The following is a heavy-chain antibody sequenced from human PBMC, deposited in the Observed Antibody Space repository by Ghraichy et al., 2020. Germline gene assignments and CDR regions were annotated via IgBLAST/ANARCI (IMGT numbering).Heavy chain of an antibody. V-gene: IGHV1-18*04. J-gene: IGHJ3*02. Sequence: ASLKVSCKASGYTFTTYCIRWVRQAPGQGLEWVGWISGKNGETNYAQKLRGRVTMTTDTSTTTVYMELRSLRSDDTAVYYCARDYYYDESGGNEDTFDIWGQGTMVTVAS. D-gene: IGHD3-22*01. CDR3: ARDYYYDESGGNEDTFDI. CDR1: GYTFTTYC. CDR2: ISGKNGET.